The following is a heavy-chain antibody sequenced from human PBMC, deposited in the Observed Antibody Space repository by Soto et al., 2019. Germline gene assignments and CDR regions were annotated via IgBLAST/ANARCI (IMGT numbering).Heavy chain of an antibody. J-gene: IGHJ4*02. CDR2: INHSGST. CDR3: ASLPELGAISDSSGDY. CDR1: GGSFSGYY. Sequence: PSETLSLTCAVYGGSFSGYYWSWIRQPPGKGLEWIGEINHSGSTNYNPSLKSRVTISVDTSKNQFSLKLSSVTAADTAVYYCASLPELGAISDSSGDYWGQGTLVTVS. V-gene: IGHV4-34*01. D-gene: IGHD3-22*01.